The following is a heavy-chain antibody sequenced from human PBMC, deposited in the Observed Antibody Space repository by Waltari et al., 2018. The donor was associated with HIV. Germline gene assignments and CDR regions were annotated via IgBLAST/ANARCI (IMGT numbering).Heavy chain of an antibody. Sequence: QVQLVQSGAEVKKPGASVKVSCKASGYTLTSYGHSWVRQAPGQGLEWMGWISAYNGHTNYAQKLQGRVTMTTDTSTSTAYMDLRSLRSDDTAFYYCARALWSGYYTPYYFDYWGQGTLVTVSS. CDR3: ARALWSGYYTPYYFDY. CDR2: ISAYNGHT. J-gene: IGHJ4*02. V-gene: IGHV1-18*01. CDR1: GYTLTSYG. D-gene: IGHD3-3*01.